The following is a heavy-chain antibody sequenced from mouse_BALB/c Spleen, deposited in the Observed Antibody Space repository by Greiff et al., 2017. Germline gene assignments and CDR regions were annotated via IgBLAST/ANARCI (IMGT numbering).Heavy chain of an antibody. V-gene: IGHV4-2*02. CDR3: ARATYYYGSRDYYAMDY. Sequence: EVQLQESGGGLVQPGGSLNLSCAASGFDFSRYWMSWARQAPGKGQEWIGEINPGSSTINYTPSLKDKFIISRDNAKNTLYLQMSKVRSEDTALYYCARATYYYGSRDYYAMDYWGQGTSVTVSS. CDR1: GFDFSRYW. J-gene: IGHJ4*01. D-gene: IGHD1-1*01. CDR2: INPGSSTI.